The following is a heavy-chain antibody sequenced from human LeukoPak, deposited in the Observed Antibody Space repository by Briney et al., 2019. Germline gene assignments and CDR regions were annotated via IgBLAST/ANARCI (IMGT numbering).Heavy chain of an antibody. J-gene: IGHJ4*02. D-gene: IGHD6-6*01. Sequence: SETLSLTCTVSGGSISTYYWSWIRQPPGKGLEWLWYIFYTGSTKYNPHLKRRVKLSIPTSKHQFSLKLRSVTAADTAVYYCTRTYSSSSIHYWGQGALVTVSS. CDR2: IFYTGST. V-gene: IGHV4-59*01. CDR3: TRTYSSSSIHY. CDR1: GGSISTYY.